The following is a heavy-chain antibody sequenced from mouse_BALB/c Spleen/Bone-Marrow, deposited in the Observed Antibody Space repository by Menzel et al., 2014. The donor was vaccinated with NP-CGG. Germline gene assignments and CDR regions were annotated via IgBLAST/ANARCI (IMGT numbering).Heavy chain of an antibody. J-gene: IGHJ2*01. Sequence: VMLVESGAELVRPGSSVKISCKASGYPFSSYWMSWVKQRPGQGLEWIGQIYPGDGETNYNGKFKGNATLTADKSSSTAYMQLISLTSEDSAVYFCARKYGDYWGQGTTLTASS. CDR2: IYPGDGET. D-gene: IGHD2-10*02. V-gene: IGHV1-80*01. CDR3: ARKYGDY. CDR1: GYPFSSYW.